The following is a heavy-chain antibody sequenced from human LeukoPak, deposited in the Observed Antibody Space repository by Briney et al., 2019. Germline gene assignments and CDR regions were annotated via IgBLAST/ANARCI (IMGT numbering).Heavy chain of an antibody. J-gene: IGHJ4*02. V-gene: IGHV1-2*02. Sequence: ASVKVSCKASGYTFTGYYMHWVRQAPGQGLEWMGWINPNSGGTNYAQKFQGRVTTTRDTSISTAYMELSRLRSDDTAVYYCARFRAARLRGFDYWGQGTLVTVSS. CDR1: GYTFTGYY. CDR3: ARFRAARLRGFDY. D-gene: IGHD6-6*01. CDR2: INPNSGGT.